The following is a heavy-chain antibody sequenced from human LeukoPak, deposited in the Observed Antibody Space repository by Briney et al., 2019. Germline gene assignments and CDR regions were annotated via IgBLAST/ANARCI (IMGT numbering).Heavy chain of an antibody. CDR2: IYYSGST. CDR3: ARVGYCSGGSCYSEGIDF. Sequence: SETLSLTCTVSGGSISSSSYYWGWIRQPPGKGLEWIGSIYYSGSTYYDPSLKSRVTISVDTSNNQFSLKLSSVTAADTAVYYCARVGYCSGGSCYSEGIDFWGQGTLVTVSS. V-gene: IGHV4-39*07. CDR1: GGSISSSSYY. D-gene: IGHD2-15*01. J-gene: IGHJ4*02.